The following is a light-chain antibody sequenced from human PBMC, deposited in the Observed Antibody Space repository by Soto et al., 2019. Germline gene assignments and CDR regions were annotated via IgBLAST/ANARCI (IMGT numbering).Light chain of an antibody. V-gene: IGKV1-5*01. Sequence: DIQMTKSPSTLSASVGDRVTITCRASQSISSWLAWYQQKPGKAPKLLIYDASSLESGVPSRFSGSGSGTEFTLTISSLQPDDFATYYCQQYNSYSRTFGQGTKVDIK. CDR1: QSISSW. J-gene: IGKJ1*01. CDR2: DAS. CDR3: QQYNSYSRT.